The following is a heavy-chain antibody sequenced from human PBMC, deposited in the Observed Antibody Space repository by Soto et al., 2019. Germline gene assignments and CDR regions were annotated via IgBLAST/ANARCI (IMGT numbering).Heavy chain of an antibody. CDR1: GGSISSSSYY. D-gene: IGHD4-4*01. V-gene: IGHV4-39*01. CDR3: ASTVPYYFDY. CDR2: IYYSGST. Sequence: SETLSLTCTVSGGSISSSSYYWGWIRQPPGKGLEWIGSIYYSGSTYYNPSLKSRVTISVDTSKNQLSLKLSSVTAADTAVYYCASTVPYYFDYWGQGTLVTVSS. J-gene: IGHJ4*02.